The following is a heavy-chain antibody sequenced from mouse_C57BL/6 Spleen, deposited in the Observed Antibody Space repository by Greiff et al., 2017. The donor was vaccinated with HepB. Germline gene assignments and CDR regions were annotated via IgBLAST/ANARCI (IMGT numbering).Heavy chain of an antibody. J-gene: IGHJ1*03. V-gene: IGHV3-1*01. CDR3: ARGDSNFWYFDV. Sequence: DVKLQESGPGMVKPSQSLSLTCTVTGYSITSGYYWHWIRHFPGNKLEWMGYISYSGSTNYNPSLKSRISITHDTSKNHFFLKLNSVTTEDTATYYCARGDSNFWYFDVWGTGTTVTVSS. CDR2: ISYSGST. D-gene: IGHD2-5*01. CDR1: GYSITSGYY.